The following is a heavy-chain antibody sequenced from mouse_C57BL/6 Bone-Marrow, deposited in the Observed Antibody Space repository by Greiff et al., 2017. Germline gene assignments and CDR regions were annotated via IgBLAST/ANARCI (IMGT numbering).Heavy chain of an antibody. CDR3: ARKGYDYDVNYAMDY. Sequence: QVQLKESGPGLVQPSQSLSITCTVSGFSLTSYGVHWVRQSPGKGLEWLGVIWSGGSTDYNAAFISRLSISKDNSKSQVFFKMNSLQADETAIYYCARKGYDYDVNYAMDYWGQGTSVTVSS. CDR1: GFSLTSYG. V-gene: IGHV2-2*01. CDR2: IWSGGST. J-gene: IGHJ4*01. D-gene: IGHD2-4*01.